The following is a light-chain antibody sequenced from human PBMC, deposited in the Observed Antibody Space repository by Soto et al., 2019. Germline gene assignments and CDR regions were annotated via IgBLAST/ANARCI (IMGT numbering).Light chain of an antibody. CDR1: IGAVTSGYY. CDR2: CAS. J-gene: IGLJ3*02. V-gene: IGLV7-43*01. CDR3: LMYFGGAWV. Sequence: QAVVTQEPSLSVSLGGTVTLTCASGIGAVTSGYYPSWFQQKPGQAPRALVHCASNKHSWTPGRFSGFLLGGKAALTLSGVQPEDEADCYCLMYFGGAWVCGGGTKLTVL.